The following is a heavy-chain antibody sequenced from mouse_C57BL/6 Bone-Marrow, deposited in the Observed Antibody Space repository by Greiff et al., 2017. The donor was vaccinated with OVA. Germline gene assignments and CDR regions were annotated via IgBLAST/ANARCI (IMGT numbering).Heavy chain of an antibody. Sequence: VQLQQPGAELVRPGSSVKLSCKASGYTFTSYWMHWVKQRPIQGLEWIGNIDPSDSETHYNQKFKDKATLTVDKSSSTAYMQLSSLTSEDSAVYYCARGGKRQLRPYYFDYWGQGTTLTVSS. CDR3: ARGGKRQLRPYYFDY. V-gene: IGHV1-52*01. J-gene: IGHJ2*01. CDR2: IDPSDSET. D-gene: IGHD3-2*02. CDR1: GYTFTSYW.